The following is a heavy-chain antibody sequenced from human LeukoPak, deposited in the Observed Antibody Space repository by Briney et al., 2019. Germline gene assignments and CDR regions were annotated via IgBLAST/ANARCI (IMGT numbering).Heavy chain of an antibody. V-gene: IGHV5-51*01. Sequence: PGESLKISCKCSGYSFTSYWIGWVRQMPGKGLEWMGIIYPGDSDTRYSPSFQGQVTISADKSISTAYLQWSSLKASDTAMYYCARHGGYCSSTSCYYYYYYGMDVWGQGTTVTVSS. J-gene: IGHJ6*02. CDR2: IYPGDSDT. CDR1: GYSFTSYW. CDR3: ARHGGYCSSTSCYYYYYYGMDV. D-gene: IGHD2-2*01.